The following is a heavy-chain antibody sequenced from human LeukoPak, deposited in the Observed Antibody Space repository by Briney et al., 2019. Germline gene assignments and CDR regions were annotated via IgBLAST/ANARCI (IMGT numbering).Heavy chain of an antibody. CDR3: ARAGVDTAMVYYGMDV. V-gene: IGHV3-13*01. CDR1: GFTFSSYD. CDR2: IGTAGDT. Sequence: GGSLRLSCAASGFTFSSYDMHWVRQATGKGLEWVSAIGTAGDTYYPGSVKGRFTISGENAKNSLYLQMNSLRAGDTAVYYCARAGVDTAMVYYGMDVWGQGTTVTVSS. J-gene: IGHJ6*02. D-gene: IGHD5-18*01.